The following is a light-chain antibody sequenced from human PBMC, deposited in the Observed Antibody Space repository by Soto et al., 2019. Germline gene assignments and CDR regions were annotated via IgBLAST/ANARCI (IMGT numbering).Light chain of an antibody. CDR1: QTISNW. Sequence: DIQMTQSPSTLSGSVGDRVTITCRASQTISNWLAWYQQKPGKAPRFLIYDASSLQSGVPSRFSGSGSGTHFTLTISSLQPEDFATYYCQQANSFPITFGQGTRLEIK. CDR3: QQANSFPIT. CDR2: DAS. V-gene: IGKV1-12*01. J-gene: IGKJ5*01.